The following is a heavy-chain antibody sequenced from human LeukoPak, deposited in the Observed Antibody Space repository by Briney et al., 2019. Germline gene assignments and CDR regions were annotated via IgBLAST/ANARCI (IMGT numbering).Heavy chain of an antibody. D-gene: IGHD6-13*01. CDR1: GGSISSSSYY. J-gene: IGHJ4*02. CDR3: ARTPNIAAPHSPGGYFDY. CDR2: IYYSGST. Sequence: SETLSLTCTVSGGSISSSSYYWGWIRQPPGKGLEWIVSIYYSGSTYYNPSLKSRVTISVDTSTNQFSLKLTSVPAADTAVYYCARTPNIAAPHSPGGYFDYWGQGTLVTVSS. V-gene: IGHV4-39*07.